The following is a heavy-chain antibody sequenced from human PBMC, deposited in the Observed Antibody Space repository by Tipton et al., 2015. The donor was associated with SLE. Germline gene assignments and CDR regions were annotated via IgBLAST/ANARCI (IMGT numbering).Heavy chain of an antibody. CDR3: ARRWFGASFDV. CDR2: IFYSGST. CDR1: GGSISSGSYY. V-gene: IGHV4-61*01. Sequence: TLSLTCTVSGGSISSGSYYWNWIRQPPGKGLEWIGNIFYSGSTNYKPSLKSRATISEDTSKNQFSLKLRSVTAADTAVYYCARRWFGASFDVWGQGTMVAVSS. D-gene: IGHD3-10*01. J-gene: IGHJ3*01.